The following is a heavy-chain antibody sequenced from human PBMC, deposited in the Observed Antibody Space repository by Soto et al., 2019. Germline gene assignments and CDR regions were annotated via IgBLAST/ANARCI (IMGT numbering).Heavy chain of an antibody. V-gene: IGHV4-31*03. CDR1: GGSISSGGYY. CDR3: AREEGGGYDHRWFDP. J-gene: IGHJ5*02. CDR2: IYYSGST. D-gene: IGHD5-12*01. Sequence: QVQLQESGPGLVKPSQTLSLTCTVSGGSISSGGYYWSWIRQHPGKGLEWIGYIYYSGSTYYNPSLKSRVTTSVDPSKNQFSLKLSSVTAADTAVYYCAREEGGGYDHRWFDPWGQGTLVTVSS.